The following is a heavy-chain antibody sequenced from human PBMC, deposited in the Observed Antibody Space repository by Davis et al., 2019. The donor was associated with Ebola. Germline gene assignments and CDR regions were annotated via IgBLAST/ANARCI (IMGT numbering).Heavy chain of an antibody. CDR1: GGSISSSSYY. J-gene: IGHJ4*02. CDR3: ARSKYSGYDRALDY. D-gene: IGHD5-12*01. CDR2: IYYSGST. V-gene: IGHV4-61*05. Sequence: SETLSLTCTVSGGSISSSSYYWGWIRQPPGKGLEWIGYIYYSGSTNYNPSLKSRVTISVDTSKNQFSLKLSSVTAADTAVYYCARSKYSGYDRALDYWGQGTLVTVSS.